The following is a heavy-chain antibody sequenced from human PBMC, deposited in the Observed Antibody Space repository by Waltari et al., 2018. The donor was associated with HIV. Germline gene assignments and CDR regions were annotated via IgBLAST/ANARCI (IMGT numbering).Heavy chain of an antibody. CDR2: IYHSGST. Sequence: QVQLQESGPGLVKPSETPSHTCTVSGYSLSSGSHWGWTRQPPGKGLEWIGSIYHSGSTYYNPSLKSRVTISVDTSKNQFSLKLSSVTAADTAVYYCAREGYSSSWYWAHWGQGTLVTVSS. V-gene: IGHV4-38-2*02. CDR1: GYSLSSGSH. J-gene: IGHJ4*02. CDR3: AREGYSSSWYWAH. D-gene: IGHD6-13*01.